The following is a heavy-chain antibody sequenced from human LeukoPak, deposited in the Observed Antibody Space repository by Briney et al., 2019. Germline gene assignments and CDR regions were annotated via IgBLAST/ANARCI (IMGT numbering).Heavy chain of an antibody. Sequence: GGSLRLSCAASGFTFSSNAMAWVRQAPGKGLEWVSYISSSSSTIYYADSVKGRFTISRDNAKNSLYLQMNSLRDEDTAVYYWARFAAQYFDYWGQGTLVTVSS. CDR2: ISSSSSTI. CDR3: ARFAAQYFDY. J-gene: IGHJ4*02. V-gene: IGHV3-48*02. D-gene: IGHD6-13*01. CDR1: GFTFSSNA.